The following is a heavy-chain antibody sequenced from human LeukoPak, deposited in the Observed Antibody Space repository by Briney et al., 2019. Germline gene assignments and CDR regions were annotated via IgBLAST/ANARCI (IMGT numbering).Heavy chain of an antibody. J-gene: IGHJ4*02. V-gene: IGHV3-30*03. Sequence: GGSLRLSCAASGFTFSTYGMHWVRQAPGKGLEWVAVVSYDGSETYYADSVKGRFTISRDNAKNSLYLQMNSLRAEDTAVYYCAATGRIDYWGQGTLVTVSS. CDR2: VSYDGSET. CDR3: AATGRIDY. D-gene: IGHD3-10*01. CDR1: GFTFSTYG.